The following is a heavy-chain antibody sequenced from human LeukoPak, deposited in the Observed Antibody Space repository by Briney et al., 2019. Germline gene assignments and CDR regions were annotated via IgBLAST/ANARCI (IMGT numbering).Heavy chain of an antibody. CDR3: AKDRYSGLNTIDY. J-gene: IGHJ4*02. Sequence: PGGSLRLSCAASGFTFSNYNMNWVRQAPGKGLEWISYIHSSSSTRYYADSVQGRFTISRDNAKSTLYLQMNSLRAEDTAVYYCAKDRYSGLNTIDYWGQGTLVTVSS. V-gene: IGHV3-48*01. D-gene: IGHD6-13*01. CDR1: GFTFSNYN. CDR2: IHSSSSTR.